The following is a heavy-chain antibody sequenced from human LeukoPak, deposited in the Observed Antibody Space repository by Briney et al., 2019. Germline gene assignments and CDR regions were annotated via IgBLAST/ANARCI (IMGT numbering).Heavy chain of an antibody. D-gene: IGHD1-26*01. J-gene: IGHJ6*03. CDR3: ARAKKRSGRSRNFYLDV. CDR1: DDPINSGVYY. V-gene: IGHV4-61*09. CDR2: IYTSGTT. Sequence: PSETLSLTCTLSDDPINSGVYYWNWIRQPAGKGLEWIGHIYTSGTTTNSNPSLKSRVAISLDTSKNHFSLKLSSVTAADTAVYYCARAKKRSGRSRNFYLDVWGKGTTVTVSS.